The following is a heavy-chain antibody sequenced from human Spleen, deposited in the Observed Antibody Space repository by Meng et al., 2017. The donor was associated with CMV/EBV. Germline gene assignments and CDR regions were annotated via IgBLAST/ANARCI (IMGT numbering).Heavy chain of an antibody. CDR2: IGTAGDT. J-gene: IGHJ3*02. D-gene: IGHD3-22*01. CDR3: ARDDYESSGYTALVI. Sequence: GGSLRLSCAASGFTFSSYDMHWVRQATGKGLEWVSAIGTAGDTYYPGSVKGRFTISRENAKNSLYLQMNSLRAGDTAVYYCARDDYESSGYTALVIWGQGTMVTVSS. V-gene: IGHV3-13*01. CDR1: GFTFSSYD.